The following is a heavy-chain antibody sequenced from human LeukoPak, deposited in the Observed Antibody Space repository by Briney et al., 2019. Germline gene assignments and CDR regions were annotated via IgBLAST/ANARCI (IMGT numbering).Heavy chain of an antibody. CDR3: ARRVASIALAGQNWFDP. Sequence: SETLSFTCTVSGGSISSDSWSWIRQPPGKGLEWIGHIHYRGSTNYNPSLKSRVTISVDTSKNQFSLNLSSVTAADTAVYFCARRVASIALAGQNWFDPWGQGTPVTVSS. CDR2: IHYRGST. D-gene: IGHD6-19*01. V-gene: IGHV4-59*08. J-gene: IGHJ5*02. CDR1: GGSISSDS.